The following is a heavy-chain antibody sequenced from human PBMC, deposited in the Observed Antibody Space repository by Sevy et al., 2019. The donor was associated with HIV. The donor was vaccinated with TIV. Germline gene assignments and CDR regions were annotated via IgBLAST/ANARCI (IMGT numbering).Heavy chain of an antibody. D-gene: IGHD3-16*01. V-gene: IGHV4-31*03. J-gene: IGHJ5*02. CDR2: IFHTGST. CDR1: GGSINSGDYY. Sequence: SEILSLTCTVSGGSINSGDYYWSWIRQHPEKGVEWIGYIFHTGSTYYNRSFKSRATISVDTSKNQFSLKLSLMTAAETAVYNCAREGTKGVWFDPWGQGTLVVVSS. CDR3: AREGTKGVWFDP.